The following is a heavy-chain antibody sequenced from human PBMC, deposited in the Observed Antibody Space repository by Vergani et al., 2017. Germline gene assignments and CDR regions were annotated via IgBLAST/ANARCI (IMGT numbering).Heavy chain of an antibody. V-gene: IGHV3-30*18. Sequence: QVQLVESGGGVVQPGRSLRLSCAASGFTFSSYGMHWVRQAPGKGLEWVAVISNDGSNKYYADSVKGRFTISRDNSKNTLYLQMNSLRAEDTAVYYCAKSXRSSPGYYYYYMDVWGKGTTVTVSS. J-gene: IGHJ6*03. CDR2: ISNDGSNK. D-gene: IGHD3-10*01. CDR3: AKSXRSSPGYYYYYMDV. CDR1: GFTFSSYG.